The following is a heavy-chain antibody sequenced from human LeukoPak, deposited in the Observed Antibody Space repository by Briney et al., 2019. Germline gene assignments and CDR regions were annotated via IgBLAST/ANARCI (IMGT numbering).Heavy chain of an antibody. Sequence: GGSLRLSCAASGFTFSSYAMSWVRQAPGKGLEWVSAISGSGGSTYHADSVKGRFTISRDNSKNTLYLQMNSLRAEDTAVYYCAKENHGIVGATTLIDYWGQGTLVTVSS. D-gene: IGHD1-26*01. J-gene: IGHJ4*02. V-gene: IGHV3-23*01. CDR1: GFTFSSYA. CDR2: ISGSGGST. CDR3: AKENHGIVGATTLIDY.